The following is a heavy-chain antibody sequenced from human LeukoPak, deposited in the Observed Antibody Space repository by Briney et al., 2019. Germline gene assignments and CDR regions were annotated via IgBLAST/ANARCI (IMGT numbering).Heavy chain of an antibody. CDR2: ISTSGST. Sequence: SETLSPTCTVSGDSISSFYWSWIRQPAGKGLEWIGRISTSGSTGYNPSLRSRVTMSVDTSKNQFSLKLSSVTAADTAVYYCARGVTDYSLDYWGQGTLVTVSS. V-gene: IGHV4-4*07. CDR3: ARGVTDYSLDY. J-gene: IGHJ4*02. D-gene: IGHD4-11*01. CDR1: GDSISSFY.